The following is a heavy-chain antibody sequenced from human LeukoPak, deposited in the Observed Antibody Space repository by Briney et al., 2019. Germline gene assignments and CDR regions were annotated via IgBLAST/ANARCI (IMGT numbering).Heavy chain of an antibody. CDR1: GFTFSSYA. D-gene: IGHD3-3*01. V-gene: IGHV3-30-3*01. J-gene: IGHJ4*02. Sequence: GGSLRLSCAASGFTFSSYAMHRVRQAPGKGLEWVAVISYDGSNKYYADSVKGRFTISRDNSKNTLHLQMNSLRAEDTAVYYCARGADFLYYFDYWGQGTLVTVSS. CDR3: ARGADFLYYFDY. CDR2: ISYDGSNK.